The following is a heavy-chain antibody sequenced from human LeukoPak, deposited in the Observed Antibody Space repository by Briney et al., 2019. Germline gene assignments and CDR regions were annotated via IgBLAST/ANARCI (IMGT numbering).Heavy chain of an antibody. J-gene: IGHJ4*02. CDR2: ISASGT. Sequence: GGSLRLSCAASGFNFRSLAMTWVRQAPGKGLEWVSTISASGTYYADPVRGRFTISRGNSRNTLDLQMSSLRAEDTAIYYCAKDHESDGYPCLDHWGQGTLVTVSS. CDR3: AKDHESDGYPCLDH. D-gene: IGHD2-21*01. CDR1: GFNFRSLA. V-gene: IGHV3-23*01.